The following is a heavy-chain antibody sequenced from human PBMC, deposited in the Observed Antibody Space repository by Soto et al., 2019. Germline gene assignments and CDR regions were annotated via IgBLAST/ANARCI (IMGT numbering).Heavy chain of an antibody. Sequence: QVQLVESGGGVVQPGRSLRLSCAASGFTFSSHSMHWVRQAPGKGLQWVAVVSYDGSNTYYADSVKGRFTISRDNSKNTLYLQMNSLRGEDTAVYYCAKEVETRYYHYGMDVW. CDR2: VSYDGSNT. CDR1: GFTFSSHS. D-gene: IGHD2-2*01. J-gene: IGHJ6*01. CDR3: AKEVETRYYHYGMDV. V-gene: IGHV3-30-3*01.